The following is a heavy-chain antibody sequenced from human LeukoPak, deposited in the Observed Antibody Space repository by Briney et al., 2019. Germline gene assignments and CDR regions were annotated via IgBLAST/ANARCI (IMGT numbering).Heavy chain of an antibody. D-gene: IGHD1-26*01. CDR3: ARGSYTAWGKYYYYYMDV. Sequence: SETLSLTCAVYGGSFSGYYWSWIRQPAGKGLEWIGRIYTSGSTNYNPSLKSRVTISVDTSKNQFSLKLSSVTAADTAVYYCARGSYTAWGKYYYYYMDVWGKGTTVTISS. CDR2: IYTSGST. CDR1: GGSFSGYY. J-gene: IGHJ6*03. V-gene: IGHV4-59*10.